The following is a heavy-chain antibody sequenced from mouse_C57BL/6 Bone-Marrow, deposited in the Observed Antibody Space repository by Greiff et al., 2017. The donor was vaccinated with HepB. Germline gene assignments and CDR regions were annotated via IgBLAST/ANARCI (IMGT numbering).Heavy chain of an antibody. Sequence: LVESEGGLVQPGSSMKLSCTASGFTFSDYYMAWVRQVPEKGLEWVANINYDGSSTYYLDSLKSRFIISRDNAKNILYLQMSSLKSEDTATYYCASLYYGNFAYWGQGTLVTVSA. CDR2: INYDGSST. V-gene: IGHV5-16*01. CDR3: ASLYYGNFAY. D-gene: IGHD2-1*01. CDR1: GFTFSDYY. J-gene: IGHJ3*01.